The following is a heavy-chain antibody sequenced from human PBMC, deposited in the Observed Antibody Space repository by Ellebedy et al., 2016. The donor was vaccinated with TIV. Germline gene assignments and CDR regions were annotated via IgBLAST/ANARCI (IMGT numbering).Heavy chain of an antibody. Sequence: SETLSLXXTVSGGSISSSSYYWGWIRQPPGKGLEWIVSIYYSGSTYYNPSLKSRVTISVDTSKNQFSLKLSSVTAADTAVYYCARGEVDDIVVVPAAYTTWFNPWGQGTLVTVSS. D-gene: IGHD2-2*01. CDR1: GGSISSSSYY. CDR3: ARGEVDDIVVVPAAYTTWFNP. CDR2: IYYSGST. V-gene: IGHV4-39*01. J-gene: IGHJ5*02.